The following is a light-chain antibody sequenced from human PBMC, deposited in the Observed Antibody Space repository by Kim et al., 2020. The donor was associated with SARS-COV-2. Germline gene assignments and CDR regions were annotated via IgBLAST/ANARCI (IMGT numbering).Light chain of an antibody. CDR3: NSRDSNDNVV. CDR1: SLRSYY. J-gene: IGLJ2*01. CDR2: GKN. Sequence: VALGQTVRIACKGDSLRSYYATWYQQKPGQAPILVMYGKNNRPSGIPDRFSGSSSGNTASLTITGTKAGDEADYYCNSRDSNDNVVFGGGTQLTVL. V-gene: IGLV3-19*01.